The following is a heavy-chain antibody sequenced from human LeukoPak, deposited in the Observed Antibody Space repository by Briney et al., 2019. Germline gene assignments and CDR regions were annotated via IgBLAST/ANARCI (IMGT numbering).Heavy chain of an antibody. D-gene: IGHD2-15*01. CDR3: AKHGVDCSGGSCYSGGFFDY. Sequence: GGSLRLSCAASGFTFSSHAMSWVRQAPGKGLEWVSTITGSGGSTYYADSVKGRFTISRDNSKNTLYLQMNSLRAEDTAVYYCAKHGVDCSGGSCYSGGFFDYWGQGTLVTVS. V-gene: IGHV3-23*01. J-gene: IGHJ4*02. CDR1: GFTFSSHA. CDR2: ITGSGGST.